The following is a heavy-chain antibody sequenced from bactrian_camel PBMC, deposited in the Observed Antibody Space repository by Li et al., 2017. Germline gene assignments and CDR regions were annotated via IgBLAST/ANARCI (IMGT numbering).Heavy chain of an antibody. CDR3: AADSPGLNTGGSWPCGFAYNY. V-gene: IGHV3S53*01. CDR2: MYSDGTT. CDR1: GLKYNC. Sequence: HVQLVESGGGSVQAGGSLRLSCAASGLKYNCLAWFRQAPGKEREGVAVMYSDGTTGYGDSVKGRFTISQDNAKNTVYLQMNSLKPEDTAVYYCAADSPGLNTGGSWPCGFAYNYWGQGTQVTVS. J-gene: IGHJ4*01. D-gene: IGHD6*01.